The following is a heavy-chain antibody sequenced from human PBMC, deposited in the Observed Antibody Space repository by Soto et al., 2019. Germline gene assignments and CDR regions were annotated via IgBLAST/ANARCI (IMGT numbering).Heavy chain of an antibody. CDR1: GGSFSGYY. CDR3: ARGVYVSSDYVDYYYYYYGMDV. J-gene: IGHJ6*02. V-gene: IGHV4-34*01. Sequence: SETLSLTCAVYGGSFSGYYWSWIRQPPGKGLEWIGEINHSGSTHYNPSLKSRVTISVDTSKNQFSLKLSSVTAADTAVYYCARGVYVSSDYVDYYYYYYGMDVWGQGTTVTVSS. D-gene: IGHD4-17*01. CDR2: INHSGST.